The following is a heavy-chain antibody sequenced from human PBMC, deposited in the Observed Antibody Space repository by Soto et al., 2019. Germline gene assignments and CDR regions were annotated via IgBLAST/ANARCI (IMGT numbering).Heavy chain of an antibody. Sequence: SETLSLTCSVSCGSISSSSYYWGWIRQPPGKGLEWIGSIYYSGSTYDNPSLKSRVTISVDTSKNQISLKLSSVTAADTAVYYCAKTHYDYVWGSYRPDAFDIWGQGTMVTVSS. CDR3: AKTHYDYVWGSYRPDAFDI. CDR2: IYYSGST. V-gene: IGHV4-39*01. J-gene: IGHJ3*02. CDR1: CGSISSSSYY. D-gene: IGHD3-16*02.